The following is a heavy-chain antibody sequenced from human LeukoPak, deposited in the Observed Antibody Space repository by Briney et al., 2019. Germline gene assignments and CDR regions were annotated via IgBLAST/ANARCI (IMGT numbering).Heavy chain of an antibody. J-gene: IGHJ6*04. V-gene: IGHV3-33*06. CDR2: IWYDGSNK. CDR1: GFTFSTYG. CDR3: AEDSATITRCYHMDV. Sequence: GGSLRLSCAASGFTFSTYGMHWVRQAPGKGLEWVAVIWYDGSNKYYADSVKGRFTISRDNSKNTLYLQMNSLRAEDTAVYYCAEDSATITRCYHMDVWGKGTTVTVSS. D-gene: IGHD2-2*01.